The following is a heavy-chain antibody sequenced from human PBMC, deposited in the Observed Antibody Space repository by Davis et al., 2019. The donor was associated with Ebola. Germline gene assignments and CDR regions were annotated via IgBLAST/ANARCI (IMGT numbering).Heavy chain of an antibody. Sequence: GGSLRPAWAASGFTLSTYDMRWVRQAPGTGLEWVASISASGCGTYYADSVKGRFTISRDNSKNTLYLQMNSLRAEDTAVYYCARGDIVATIPYYYGMDVWGKGTPVTVSS. J-gene: IGHJ6*04. CDR3: ARGDIVATIPYYYGMDV. V-gene: IGHV3-23*01. CDR1: GFTLSTYD. CDR2: ISASGCGT. D-gene: IGHD5-12*01.